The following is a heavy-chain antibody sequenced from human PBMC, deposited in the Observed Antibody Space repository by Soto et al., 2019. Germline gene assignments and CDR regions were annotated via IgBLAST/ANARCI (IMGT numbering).Heavy chain of an antibody. CDR2: IYHSGST. D-gene: IGHD5-12*01. CDR1: GGSISSGGYS. J-gene: IGHJ6*02. CDR3: ARLEMATDYYYYGMDV. Sequence: SETLSLTCAVSGGSISSGGYSWSWIRQPPGKGLEWIGDIYHSGSTNYNPSLKSRVTISVDTSKNQFSLKLSSVTAADTAVYYCARLEMATDYYYYGMDVWGQGTTVTVSS. V-gene: IGHV4-30-2*01.